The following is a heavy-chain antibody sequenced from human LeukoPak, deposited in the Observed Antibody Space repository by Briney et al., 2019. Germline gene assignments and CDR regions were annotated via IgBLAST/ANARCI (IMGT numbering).Heavy chain of an antibody. CDR3: ARVRAVGVPVAIDAYFDYGMDV. CDR1: GGTFSKNS. CDR2: TIPIVGVE. Sequence: SVKVSCKVSGGTFSKNSISWVRQAPGQGLEWMGRTIPIVGVEHYAQKFQGRVTITADMSTSTAYMDLSSLRSDDTAVYYCARVRAVGVPVAIDAYFDYGMDVWGQGTTVIVSS. J-gene: IGHJ6*02. V-gene: IGHV1-69*02. D-gene: IGHD3-16*01.